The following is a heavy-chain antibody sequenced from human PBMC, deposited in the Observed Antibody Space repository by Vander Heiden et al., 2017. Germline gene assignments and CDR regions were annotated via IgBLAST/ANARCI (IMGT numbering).Heavy chain of an antibody. D-gene: IGHD4-17*01. CDR3: ARESTTSGTGWFDP. CDR1: GGSISSGGYY. CDR2: IYYSGST. Sequence: QVQLQESGPGLVKPSQTLSLTCTVSGGSISSGGYYWSWIRQHPGKGLEWIGYIYYSGSTYYNPSLKSRLTISVDTSKNQFSLKLSSVTAADTAVYYCARESTTSGTGWFDPWGQGTLVTVSS. J-gene: IGHJ5*02. V-gene: IGHV4-31*03.